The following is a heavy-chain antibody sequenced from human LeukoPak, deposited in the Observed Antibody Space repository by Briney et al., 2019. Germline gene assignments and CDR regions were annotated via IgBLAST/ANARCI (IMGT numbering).Heavy chain of an antibody. CDR3: ARGGYRADDVWGSYRKGSVIDY. CDR1: GGSISSGGYY. V-gene: IGHV4-31*03. J-gene: IGHJ4*02. Sequence: SGPGLVRPSQTLSLTCTVSGGSISSGGYYWSWIRQHPGKGLEWIGYIYYSGSTYYNPSLKSRVTISVDTSKNQFSLKLSSVTAADTAVYYCARGGYRADDVWGSYRKGSVIDYWGQGTLVTVSS. CDR2: IYYSGST. D-gene: IGHD3-16*02.